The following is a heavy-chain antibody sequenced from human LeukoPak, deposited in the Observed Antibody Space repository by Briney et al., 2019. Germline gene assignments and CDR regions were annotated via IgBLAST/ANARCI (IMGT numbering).Heavy chain of an antibody. D-gene: IGHD3-10*01. CDR1: GYTFTGYY. Sequence: ASVKVSCKASGYTFTGYYMHWVRLAPGQGLEWMGWINPDSGDTKYAQKFQGRITMTRDASISTAYMELSRLRSDDTAVYYCARYGSGSYEYWGQGTLVTVSS. CDR3: ARYGSGSYEY. V-gene: IGHV1-2*02. J-gene: IGHJ4*02. CDR2: INPDSGDT.